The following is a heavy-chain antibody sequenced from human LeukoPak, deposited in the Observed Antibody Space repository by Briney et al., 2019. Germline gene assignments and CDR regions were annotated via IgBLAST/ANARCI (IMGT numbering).Heavy chain of an antibody. V-gene: IGHV1-2*02. CDR3: ASESLLGPFPGY. CDR2: INPNINGT. Sequence: ASVKVSCKASGYTFTGYYIHWVRQAPGQGLEWMGWINPNINGTNYAQKFQGRVTMTGDRSISTAYMELSRLRSDDTAVYYCASESLLGPFPGYWGQGTLVTVSS. CDR1: GYTFTGYY. D-gene: IGHD3/OR15-3a*01. J-gene: IGHJ4*02.